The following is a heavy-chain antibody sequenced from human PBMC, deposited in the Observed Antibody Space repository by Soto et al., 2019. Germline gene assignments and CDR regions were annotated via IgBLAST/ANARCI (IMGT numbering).Heavy chain of an antibody. V-gene: IGHV1-8*01. Sequence: QVQLVQSGAEVKKPGASVKVSCKVSGYSFTTYDINWVRQAPGQGLEWMGWMNPNSGNTDYAQRFQGRVTMTRDTSINTPYMELSSLRSEDTAVYYCARGLYCISSSCPRPYYYFGMDVWGQGTTVTVSS. CDR2: MNPNSGNT. CDR3: ARGLYCISSSCPRPYYYFGMDV. J-gene: IGHJ6*02. D-gene: IGHD2-2*01. CDR1: GYSFTTYD.